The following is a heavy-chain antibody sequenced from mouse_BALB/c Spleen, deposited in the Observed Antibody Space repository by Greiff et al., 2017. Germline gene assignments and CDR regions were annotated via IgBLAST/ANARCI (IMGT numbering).Heavy chain of an antibody. CDR2: IRLKSNNYAT. CDR1: GFTFSNYW. V-gene: IGHV6-6*02. D-gene: IGHD4-1*02. Sequence: EVKVEESGGGLVQPGGSMKLSCVASGFTFSNYWMNWVRQSPEKGLEWVAEIRLKSNNYATHYAESVKGRFTISRDDSKSSVYLQMNNLRAEDTGIYYCTSTGWFAYWGQGTLVTVSA. J-gene: IGHJ3*01. CDR3: TSTGWFAY.